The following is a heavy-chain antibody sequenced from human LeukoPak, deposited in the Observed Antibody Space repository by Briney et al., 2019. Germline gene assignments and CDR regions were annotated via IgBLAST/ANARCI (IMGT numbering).Heavy chain of an antibody. CDR3: AKNAAYYYYGMDV. J-gene: IGHJ6*02. CDR2: ISDTGGST. D-gene: IGHD6-25*01. Sequence: PGGPLRLSCAAPEFPFSSFAMICVRQAPGKGLEWVSSISDTGGSTYHAGPVKGRFTIPRDNSKNTLYLQMNCLRAEDTAVYYCAKNAAYYYYGMDVWGQGTTVTVSS. CDR1: EFPFSSFA. V-gene: IGHV3-23*01.